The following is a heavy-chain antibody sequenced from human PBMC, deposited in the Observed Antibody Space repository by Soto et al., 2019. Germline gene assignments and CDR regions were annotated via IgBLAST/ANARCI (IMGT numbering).Heavy chain of an antibody. D-gene: IGHD5-18*01. J-gene: IGHJ4*02. CDR2: ISNSGST. CDR3: ATESGSTYGYFDH. Sequence: KPSETLSLTCTVSGGSVTSDEDYWTWIRQSPGKGLEWIGYISNSGSTGYNPSLKTRPSMSVDRSKNQFTLRLTSVTAADTAVYFCATESGSTYGYFDHWGQGTQVTVSS. V-gene: IGHV4-30-4*01. CDR1: GGSVTSDEDY.